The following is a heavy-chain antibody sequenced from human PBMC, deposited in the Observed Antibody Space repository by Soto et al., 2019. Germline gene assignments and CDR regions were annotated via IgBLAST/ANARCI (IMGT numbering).Heavy chain of an antibody. Sequence: QVQLVQSGAEVKKPGSSVKVSCKASGGTFSSYAISWVRQAPGQGLEWMGGIIPIFGTANYAQKFQGRVXIXAXXSTSTAYMELSSLRSEDTAVYYCARVSDTGHLLDVWGQGTTVTVSS. CDR1: GGTFSSYA. CDR2: IIPIFGTA. D-gene: IGHD5-18*01. V-gene: IGHV1-69*12. CDR3: ARVSDTGHLLDV. J-gene: IGHJ6*02.